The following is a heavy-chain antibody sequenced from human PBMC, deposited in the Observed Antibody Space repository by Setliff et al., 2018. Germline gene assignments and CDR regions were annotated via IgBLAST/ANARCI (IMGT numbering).Heavy chain of an antibody. CDR1: GYTFTTYA. CDR3: ARASRFGTTVWKGDYYMDV. J-gene: IGHJ6*03. Sequence: GASVKVSCKASGYTFTTYAISWMRQAPGQRLEWMGWINTNTGNPSYVQDFTGRLVFSLDTSVSTAYLQISSLKAEDSAVYYCARASRFGTTVWKGDYYMDVWGKGTTVTVSS. V-gene: IGHV7-4-1*02. D-gene: IGHD4-4*01. CDR2: INTNTGNP.